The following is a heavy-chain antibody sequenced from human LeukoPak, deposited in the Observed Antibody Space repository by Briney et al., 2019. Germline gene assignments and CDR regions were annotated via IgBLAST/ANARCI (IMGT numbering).Heavy chain of an antibody. D-gene: IGHD1-7*01. CDR1: GDSISSYY. CDR2: VYSNGNT. CDR3: ARERRELRGDAFDI. J-gene: IGHJ3*02. Sequence: SETLSLTCTVSGDSISSYYWTWIRQPAGKGLEWIGRVYSNGNTNYNPSIKSRVTMSVDTSKNQFSLKLSSVPAADTAVYYCARERRELRGDAFDIWGQGTMVTVSS. V-gene: IGHV4-4*07.